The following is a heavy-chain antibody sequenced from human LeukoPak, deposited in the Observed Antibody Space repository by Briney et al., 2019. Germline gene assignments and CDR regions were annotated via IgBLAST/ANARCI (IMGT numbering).Heavy chain of an antibody. V-gene: IGHV1-18*01. CDR1: GYTFPNYG. D-gene: IGHD2-15*01. CDR3: ARHIVVVVAATPAWFDP. CDR2: ISAYNGNT. J-gene: IGHJ5*02. Sequence: ASVKVSCKASGYTFPNYGISWVRQAPGQGLQWMGWISAYNGNTNYAQKLQGRVTMTTDTSTSTAYRGLRSLRSDDTAVYYCARHIVVVVAATPAWFDPWGQGTLVTVSS.